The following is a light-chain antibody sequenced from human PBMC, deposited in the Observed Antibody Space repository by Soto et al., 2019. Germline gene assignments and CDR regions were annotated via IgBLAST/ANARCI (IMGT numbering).Light chain of an antibody. CDR3: TSYTSSTSV. CDR2: EVS. J-gene: IGLJ2*01. V-gene: IGLV2-14*01. CDR1: SSDVGGSKY. Sequence: QSALTQPASVSGSPGQSITISCTGTSSDVGGSKYVSWYQQHPGKAPKLMIYEVSDRPSGVSNRFSGSKSGKTASLTISGLQAKDVAEECCTSYTSSTSVFGAGTKLTVL.